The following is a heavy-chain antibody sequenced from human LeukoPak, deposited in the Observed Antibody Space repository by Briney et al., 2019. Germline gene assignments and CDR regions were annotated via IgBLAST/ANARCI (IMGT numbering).Heavy chain of an antibody. V-gene: IGHV1-18*01. CDR2: ISAYNGNT. J-gene: IGHJ4*02. CDR1: GYTFTSYG. CDR3: ARDHPAYCGGDCLYYFDY. D-gene: IGHD2-21*02. Sequence: GASVKVSCKASGYTFTSYGISWVRQAPGQGLEWMGWISAYNGNTNYAKKLQGRVTMTTDTSTSTAYMELRSLRSDDTAVYYCARDHPAYCGGDCLYYFDYWGQGTLVTVSS.